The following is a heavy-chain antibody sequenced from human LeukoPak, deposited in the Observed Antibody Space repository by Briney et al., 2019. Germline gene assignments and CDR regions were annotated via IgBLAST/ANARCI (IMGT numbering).Heavy chain of an antibody. D-gene: IGHD5-18*01. V-gene: IGHV4-59*01. CDR3: ARARGYSYGYHYYYMDV. CDR2: IYYSGST. J-gene: IGHJ6*03. Sequence: NPSETLSLTCTVSGGSISSYYWSWIRQPPGKGLEWIGYIYYSGSTNYNPSLKSRVTISVDTSKNQFSLKLSSVTAADTAVYYCARARGYSYGYHYYYMDVWGKGTTVTVSS. CDR1: GGSISSYY.